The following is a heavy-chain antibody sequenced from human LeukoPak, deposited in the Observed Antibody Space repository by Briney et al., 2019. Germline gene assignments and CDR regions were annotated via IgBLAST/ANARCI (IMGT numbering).Heavy chain of an antibody. V-gene: IGHV3-11*01. Sequence: PGGSLRLSCAASGFTFSDCYMSWIRQAPGKGLEWVSHISSSGSTIYYADSVKGRFTISRDNAKNSLYLQMDSLRAEDTAVYYCARGLSGYTAMGAYWGQGTLVTVSS. CDR3: ARGLSGYTAMGAY. D-gene: IGHD5-18*01. CDR2: ISSSGSTI. CDR1: GFTFSDCY. J-gene: IGHJ4*02.